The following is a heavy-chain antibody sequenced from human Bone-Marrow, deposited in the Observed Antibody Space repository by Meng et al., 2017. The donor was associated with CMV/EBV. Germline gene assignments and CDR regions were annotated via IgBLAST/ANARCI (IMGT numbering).Heavy chain of an antibody. CDR2: ISYDGSNT. D-gene: IGHD3-22*01. CDR3: ARGYDSSY. Sequence: GHLVESGGGGVQPGGALCLSCAASGFNCSSYAMHWVRQAPGKGLEWVAVISYDGSNTYYADSVKGRFTISRDNSKNTLYLQMNSLRAEDTAVYYCARGYDSSYWGQGTLVTVSS. CDR1: GFNCSSYA. J-gene: IGHJ4*02. V-gene: IGHV3-30-3*01.